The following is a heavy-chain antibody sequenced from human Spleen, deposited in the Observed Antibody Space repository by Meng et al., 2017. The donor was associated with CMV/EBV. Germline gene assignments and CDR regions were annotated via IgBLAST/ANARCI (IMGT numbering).Heavy chain of an antibody. V-gene: IGHV1-69*05. CDR2: IIPDVGTP. J-gene: IGHJ6*02. CDR1: GDTFINNA. Sequence: SVKVSCKAPGDTFINNAISWVRQAPGQRPEWMGGIIPDVGTPDYAENFQGRVTMTTDESTSTAYMEMSSLRSDDTAVYYCATGGYDGSYYYGLEVWGQGTTVTVSS. CDR3: ATGGYDGSYYYGLEV. D-gene: IGHD5-12*01.